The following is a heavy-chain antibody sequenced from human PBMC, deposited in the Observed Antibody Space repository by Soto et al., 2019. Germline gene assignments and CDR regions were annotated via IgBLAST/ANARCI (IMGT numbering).Heavy chain of an antibody. CDR1: GGSISSGDYY. J-gene: IGHJ4*02. CDR2: IYYSGST. V-gene: IGHV4-30-4*01. Sequence: QVQLQESGPGLVKPSQTLSLTCTVSGGSISSGDYYWSWIRQPPGKGLEWIGYIYYSGSTYYNPSLKSRVTISVDTSKNQFSLKLSSVTAADTAVYYCASLENYYDSSGETHRVYWGQGTLVTVSS. CDR3: ASLENYYDSSGETHRVY. D-gene: IGHD3-22*01.